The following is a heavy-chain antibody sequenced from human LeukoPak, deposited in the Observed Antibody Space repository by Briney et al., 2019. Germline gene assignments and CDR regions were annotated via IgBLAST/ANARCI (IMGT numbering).Heavy chain of an antibody. J-gene: IGHJ4*02. CDR3: ASFESPVGY. CDR2: INHSGST. CDR1: GGSFSGYY. V-gene: IGHV4-34*01. Sequence: SETLSLTCAVYGGSFSGYYWSWIRQPPGKGLEWIGEINHSGSTNYNPSLKSRVTISVDTSKNQFSLKLSSVTAADTAVYYCASFESPVGYWGQGTLVTVSS.